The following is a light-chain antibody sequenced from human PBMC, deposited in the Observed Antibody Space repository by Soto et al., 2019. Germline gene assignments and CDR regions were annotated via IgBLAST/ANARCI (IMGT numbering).Light chain of an antibody. J-gene: IGKJ5*01. CDR2: GAS. V-gene: IGKV3-15*01. CDR3: QQYNNWPPT. Sequence: EIVMTQSPATLSVSPGERSNLPRRANQNVSSHLAWYQQKPGQAPRPLLYGASTRATGIPARFSGSGSGTEFTLTISSLQSEDFAVYYCQQYNNWPPTFGQGTRLEIK. CDR1: QNVSSH.